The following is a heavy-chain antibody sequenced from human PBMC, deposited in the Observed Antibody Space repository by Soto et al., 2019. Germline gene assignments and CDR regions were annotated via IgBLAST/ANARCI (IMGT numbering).Heavy chain of an antibody. CDR2: INHSGST. CDR1: GGSFSGYY. Sequence: SETLSLTCAVYGGSFSGYYWSWIRQPPGKGLEWIGEINHSGSTNYNPSLKSRVTISVDTSKNQFSLKLSSVTAADTAVYYCARGLPWEAAAGTEGYWGQGTLVTVSS. CDR3: ARGLPWEAAAGTEGY. V-gene: IGHV4-34*01. J-gene: IGHJ4*02. D-gene: IGHD6-13*01.